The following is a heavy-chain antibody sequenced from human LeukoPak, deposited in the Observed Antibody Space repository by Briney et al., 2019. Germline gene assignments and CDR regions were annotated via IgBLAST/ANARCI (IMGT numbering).Heavy chain of an antibody. V-gene: IGHV3-30*02. Sequence: TGGSLRLSCAASGFTFSSYGMHWVRQAPGKGLEWVAFIRYDGSNKYYADSVKGRFTISRDNSKNTLYLQMNSLRAEDTAVYYCAKDLLELTGTFDYWGQGTLVTVSS. J-gene: IGHJ4*02. D-gene: IGHD1-7*01. CDR2: IRYDGSNK. CDR3: AKDLLELTGTFDY. CDR1: GFTFSSYG.